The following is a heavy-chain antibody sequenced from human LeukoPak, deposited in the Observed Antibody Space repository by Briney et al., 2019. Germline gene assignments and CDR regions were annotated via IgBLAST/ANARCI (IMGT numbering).Heavy chain of an antibody. D-gene: IGHD1-7*01. J-gene: IGHJ4*02. CDR1: GGSVSNYY. V-gene: IGHV4-59*02. Sequence: KPSETLSLTCTVSGGSVSNYYWTFVRQFPGNGLEWIGYISNTGSTNYSPSLRSRVTISRDASKNQFSLKLTSVTAADTAVYYCSRGPNSYYSDFWGQGTLVTVSS. CDR3: SRGPNSYYSDF. CDR2: ISNTGST.